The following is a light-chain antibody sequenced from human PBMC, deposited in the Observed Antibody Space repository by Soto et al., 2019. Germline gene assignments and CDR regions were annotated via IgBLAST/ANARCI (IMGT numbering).Light chain of an antibody. V-gene: IGKV3-20*01. Sequence: EIGLTQSQGTLSLSPGERATLSCRASQSVSSSSLAWYQQKPGQAPRLLIYGASSRATGIPDRFSGSGSGTDFTLTISRLEPEDFAVYYCQQYGSSMYTFGQGTKLEIK. CDR2: GAS. CDR3: QQYGSSMYT. CDR1: QSVSSSS. J-gene: IGKJ2*01.